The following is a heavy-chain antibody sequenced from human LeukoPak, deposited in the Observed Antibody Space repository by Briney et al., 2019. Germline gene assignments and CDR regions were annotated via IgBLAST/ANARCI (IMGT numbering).Heavy chain of an antibody. D-gene: IGHD6-19*01. CDR3: ARGQLLYYFDY. CDR1: GGSISSYY. J-gene: IGHJ4*02. Sequence: SETLSLTCTVSGGSISSYYWSWIRQPPGKGLEWIGYIYYSGSTNYNPSLKSRVTISVDTSKNQFSLKLSSVTAADTAVYYCARGQLLYYFDYWGQGTLVTVSS. CDR2: IYYSGST. V-gene: IGHV4-59*01.